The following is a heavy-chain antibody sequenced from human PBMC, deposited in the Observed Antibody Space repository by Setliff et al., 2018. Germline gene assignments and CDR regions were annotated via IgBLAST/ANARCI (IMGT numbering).Heavy chain of an antibody. Sequence: PSETLSLTCTVSGYSISNDYFWGWIRQPPGKGLEWIGSIYHSGSTSYYPSLKSRVTISVDTSKNQFSLNLSSVTAADTAVYYCAKHRSYFDYWGQGTPVTVSS. V-gene: IGHV4-38-2*02. J-gene: IGHJ4*02. CDR3: AKHRSYFDY. CDR1: GYSISNDYF. CDR2: IYHSGST.